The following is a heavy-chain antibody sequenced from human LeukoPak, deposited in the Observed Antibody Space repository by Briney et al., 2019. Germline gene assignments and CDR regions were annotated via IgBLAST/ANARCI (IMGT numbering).Heavy chain of an antibody. CDR2: ISSSGSTI. D-gene: IGHD3-3*01. V-gene: IGHV3-48*03. CDR3: ARGNDYDFWSGSRYYFDY. Sequence: SGGSLRLSCAASGFTFSSYEMNWVRQAPGKGLEWVSYISSSGSTIYYADSVKGRFTISRDNAKNSLYLQMNSLRAEDTAVYYCARGNDYDFWSGSRYYFDYWGQGTLVTVSS. J-gene: IGHJ4*02. CDR1: GFTFSSYE.